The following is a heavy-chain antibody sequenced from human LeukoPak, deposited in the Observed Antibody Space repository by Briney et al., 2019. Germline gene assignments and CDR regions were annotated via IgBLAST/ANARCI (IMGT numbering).Heavy chain of an antibody. V-gene: IGHV4-39*01. Sequence: PSETLSLTCTVSGGSIRGSGYCWGLIRQPPGKGLAWVGSIFYSGSTYYNPSLKSRVTISVDTSKNQFSLKVTSVTAADTAVYYCARGLYWGQGTLVTVSS. CDR1: GGSIRGSGYC. J-gene: IGHJ4*02. CDR3: ARGLY. CDR2: IFYSGST.